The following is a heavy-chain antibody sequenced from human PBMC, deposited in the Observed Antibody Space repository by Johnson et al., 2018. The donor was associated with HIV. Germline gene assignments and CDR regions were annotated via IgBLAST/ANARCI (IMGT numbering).Heavy chain of an antibody. D-gene: IGHD1-26*01. J-gene: IGHJ3*02. CDR1: GFTFSSYA. CDR3: ARGGHSASYYWGQVDAFDI. Sequence: VQLVESGGGVVQPGRSLRLSCAASGFTFSSYAMHWVRQAPGKGLEWVAVISYDGSNKYYADSVKGRFTISSDNSKNTLYLQMHSLRAEDTAVYYCARGGHSASYYWGQVDAFDIWGQGTMVTVSS. V-gene: IGHV3-30-3*01. CDR2: ISYDGSNK.